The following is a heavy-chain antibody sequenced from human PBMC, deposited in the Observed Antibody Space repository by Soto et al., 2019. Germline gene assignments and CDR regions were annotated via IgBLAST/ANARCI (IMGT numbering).Heavy chain of an antibody. Sequence: ASVKVSCKASGGTFSSYAISWVRQAPGQGLEWMGGIIPIFGTANYAQKFQGRVTITADESTSTAYMELSSLRSEDTAVYYCASTRGYSYGRSYFDYCGQGTLVTVSS. CDR2: IIPIFGTA. J-gene: IGHJ4*02. D-gene: IGHD5-18*01. V-gene: IGHV1-69*13. CDR3: ASTRGYSYGRSYFDY. CDR1: GGTFSSYA.